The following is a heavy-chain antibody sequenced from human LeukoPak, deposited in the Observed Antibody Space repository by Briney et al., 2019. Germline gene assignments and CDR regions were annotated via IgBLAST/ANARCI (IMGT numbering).Heavy chain of an antibody. CDR3: ARDPGGGYKDDALDI. CDR1: GGSFSGYY. Sequence: SETLSLTCAVYGGSFSGYYWSWIRQPPGKGLEWIGEINHSGSTTYNPSLKSRVTISVDTSKNQFSLKLSSVTAADTAVYYCARDPGGGYKDDALDIWGQGTMVIVSS. CDR2: INHSGST. J-gene: IGHJ3*02. D-gene: IGHD3-16*01. V-gene: IGHV4-34*01.